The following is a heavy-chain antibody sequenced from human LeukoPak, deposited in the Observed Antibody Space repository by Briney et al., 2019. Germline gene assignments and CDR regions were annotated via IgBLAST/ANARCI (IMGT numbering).Heavy chain of an antibody. D-gene: IGHD1-26*01. J-gene: IGHJ3*02. CDR3: ARSGSYHDAFDI. V-gene: IGHV4-59*01. CDR1: GGSISSYY. Sequence: SGTLSLTCTVSGGSISSYYWSWIRQPPGKGLEWIGYIYYSGSTNYNPSLKSRVTISVDTSTNQFSLKLSSVTAADTAVYYCARSGSYHDAFDIWGQGTMVTVSS. CDR2: IYYSGST.